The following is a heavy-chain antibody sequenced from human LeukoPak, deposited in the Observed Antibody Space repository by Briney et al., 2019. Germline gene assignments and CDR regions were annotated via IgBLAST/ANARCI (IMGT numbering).Heavy chain of an antibody. CDR1: GFTFSSYS. CDR2: ISSSSSTI. V-gene: IGHV3-48*04. J-gene: IGHJ4*02. CDR3: ARAPQYGGYSYFDY. D-gene: IGHD4-23*01. Sequence: PGGSLRLSCAASGFTFSSYSMTWVRQAPGKGLEWLSYISSSSSTIYYADSVKGRFTISRDNAKNSLYLQMNSLKSEDTAVYYCARAPQYGGYSYFDYWGQGTLVTVSS.